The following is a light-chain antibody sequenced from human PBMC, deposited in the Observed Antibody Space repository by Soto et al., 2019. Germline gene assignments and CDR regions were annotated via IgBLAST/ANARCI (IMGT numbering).Light chain of an antibody. J-gene: IGKJ4*01. V-gene: IGKV4-1*01. CDR3: QQRSDWPLT. Sequence: DIVMTQSPDSLSVSLGERATINCKSSQTILYRSNSKNYLAWYQQKPGHPPKLLIYWASTRESGVPDRFSGSGSGTDFTLTISSLEPEDFAVYYCQQRSDWPLTFGGGTKVEIK. CDR1: QTILYRSNSKNY. CDR2: WAS.